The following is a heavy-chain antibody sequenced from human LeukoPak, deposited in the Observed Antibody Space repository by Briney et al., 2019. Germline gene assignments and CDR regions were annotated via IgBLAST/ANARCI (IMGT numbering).Heavy chain of an antibody. CDR3: ARSSGWRDAFDF. V-gene: IGHV4-31*03. Sequence: TLSLTCFVSGGSISISGFYWNWIRQLPGKGLEWIGYTYNSGNTYYNPSFGSRVTISTDTSMNQFFLKSHSVTAADTAVYYCARSSGWRDAFDFWGRGTMVTVSS. J-gene: IGHJ3*01. CDR1: GGSISISGFY. D-gene: IGHD6-19*01. CDR2: TYNSGNT.